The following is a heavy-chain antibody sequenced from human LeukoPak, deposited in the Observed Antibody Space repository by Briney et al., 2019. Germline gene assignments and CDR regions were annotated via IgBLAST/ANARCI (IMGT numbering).Heavy chain of an antibody. CDR3: ARDPTGTTPNWFDP. V-gene: IGHV1-2*02. J-gene: IGHJ5*02. Sequence: EASVKASCKASGYTFTGYYMHWVRQAPGQGLEWMGWINPNSGGTNYAQKFQGRVTMTRDTSISTAYMELSRLRSDDTAVYYCARDPTGTTPNWFDPWGQGTLVTVSS. CDR2: INPNSGGT. D-gene: IGHD1-7*01. CDR1: GYTFTGYY.